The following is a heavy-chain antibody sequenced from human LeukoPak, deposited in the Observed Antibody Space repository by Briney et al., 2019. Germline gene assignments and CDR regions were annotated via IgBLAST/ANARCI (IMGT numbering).Heavy chain of an antibody. V-gene: IGHV4-59*01. CDR3: ARGSIAAAEGSHWFDP. J-gene: IGHJ5*02. Sequence: PSETLSLTCTVSGGSISNYYWSWIRQPPGKGLEWIGYIYYSGCANYNPSLKSRVTLSVDTSKNQFSLKLSSVTAADTAVYYCARGSIAAAEGSHWFDPWGQGTLVTVSS. CDR1: GGSISNYY. D-gene: IGHD6-13*01. CDR2: IYYSGCA.